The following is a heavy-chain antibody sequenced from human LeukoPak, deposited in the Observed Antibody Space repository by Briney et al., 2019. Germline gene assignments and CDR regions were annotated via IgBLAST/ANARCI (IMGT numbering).Heavy chain of an antibody. J-gene: IGHJ4*02. CDR2: IYHSGST. Sequence: SETLSLTCAVSGGSISSGGYSWSWIRQPPGKGLEWIGYIYHSGSTYYNPSLKSRVTISVDRSKNQFSLKLSSVTAADTAVYYCARADFWSGYYAFDYWGQGTLVTVSS. CDR1: GGSISSGGYS. V-gene: IGHV4-30-2*01. CDR3: ARADFWSGYYAFDY. D-gene: IGHD3-3*01.